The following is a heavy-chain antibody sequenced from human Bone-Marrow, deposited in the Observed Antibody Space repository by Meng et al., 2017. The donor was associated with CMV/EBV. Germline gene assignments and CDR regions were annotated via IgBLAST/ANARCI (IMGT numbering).Heavy chain of an antibody. J-gene: IGHJ2*01. CDR3: ARDGISKYCSGTSCSRNWYFDL. CDR2: ISSNGGST. Sequence: GESLKISCAASGFTFSSYAMHWVRQAPGKGLEYVSAISSNGGSTYYADSVKGRFTISRDNSKNTLYLQMGSLRAEDMAVYYCARDGISKYCSGTSCSRNWYFDLWGRGTLVTVSS. D-gene: IGHD2-2*01. V-gene: IGHV3-64*02. CDR1: GFTFSSYA.